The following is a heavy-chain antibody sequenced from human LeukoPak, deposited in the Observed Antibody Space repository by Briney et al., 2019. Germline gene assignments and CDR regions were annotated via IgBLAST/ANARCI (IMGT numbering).Heavy chain of an antibody. CDR3: ARKALLNF. CDR2: IGVGSRTI. J-gene: IGHJ4*02. CDR1: GFTFSRFS. V-gene: IGHV3-48*01. D-gene: IGHD3-3*01. Sequence: PGGSLRLSCVASGFTFSRFSMSWVRQAPGKGLEWISYIGVGSRTIYYADSVKGRFTISRDDAKNSLFLQMVNLRAEDTAVYYCARKALLNFWGQGTQVAVSS.